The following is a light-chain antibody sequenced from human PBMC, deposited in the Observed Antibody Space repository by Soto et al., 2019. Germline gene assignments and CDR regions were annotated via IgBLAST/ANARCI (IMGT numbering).Light chain of an antibody. Sequence: EIVMTQSPATLSVSPRERATLSCRASQSVSSNLAWYQQKPGQAPRLLIYGASTRAAGIPARFSGSGSGTEFTLTISSLQSEDFAVYYCQQYNNWPPWTFGKGPKVEIK. J-gene: IGKJ1*01. CDR3: QQYNNWPPWT. CDR1: QSVSSN. V-gene: IGKV3-15*01. CDR2: GAS.